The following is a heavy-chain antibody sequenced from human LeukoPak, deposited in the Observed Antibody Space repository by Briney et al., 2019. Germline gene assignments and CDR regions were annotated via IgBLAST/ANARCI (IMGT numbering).Heavy chain of an antibody. D-gene: IGHD3-3*01. CDR2: MNPNSGNT. V-gene: IGHV1-8*01. Sequence: ASVKVSCKASGYTFTSYDINWVRQATGQGPEWMGWMNPNSGNTGYAQKFQGRVTMTRNTSISTAYMELSSLRSEDTAVYYCARGPSYDFWSGPKPLDYWGQGTLVTVSS. CDR3: ARGPSYDFWSGPKPLDY. CDR1: GYTFTSYD. J-gene: IGHJ4*02.